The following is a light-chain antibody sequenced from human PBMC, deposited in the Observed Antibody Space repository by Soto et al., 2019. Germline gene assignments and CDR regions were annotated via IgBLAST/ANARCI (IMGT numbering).Light chain of an antibody. Sequence: QSALTQPPSVSGSPGQSITISCTGTSSDVGGYNFVSWYQQHPGKAPKLMIYEVSNRPSGVSNRFSGSKSGNTASLTISGLQAEDEADYYCNSYTSSRTLVFGGGTKVTVL. V-gene: IGLV2-14*01. CDR3: NSYTSSRTLV. CDR2: EVS. J-gene: IGLJ3*02. CDR1: SSDVGGYNF.